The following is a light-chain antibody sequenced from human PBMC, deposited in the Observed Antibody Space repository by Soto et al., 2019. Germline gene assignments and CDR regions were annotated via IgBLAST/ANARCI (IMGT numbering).Light chain of an antibody. CDR1: HDIGKS. CDR2: DAS. Sequence: DLQMTQSPPSLSAYVGDRVTVTCRANHDIGKSLAWYQQRPGKSPRLLIYDASTLQSGVTPRFSGSGSGTDFTLVISSLRPEDVATYYCQKYNSDPLTFGGETKVEVK. CDR3: QKYNSDPLT. V-gene: IGKV1-27*01. J-gene: IGKJ4*01.